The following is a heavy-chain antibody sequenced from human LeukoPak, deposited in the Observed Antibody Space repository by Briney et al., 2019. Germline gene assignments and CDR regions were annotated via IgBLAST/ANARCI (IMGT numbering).Heavy chain of an antibody. CDR3: ARSITQVGGI. CDR1: GFTFSSYS. D-gene: IGHD3-16*01. J-gene: IGHJ3*02. V-gene: IGHV3-48*01. Sequence: GGSLRLSCAASGFTFSSYSMNWVRQAPGKGLEWVSYISSSSSTIYYADSVKGRFTISRDNAKNSLYLQMNSLRAEDTAVYYCARSITQVGGIWGQGTTVTVSS. CDR2: ISSSSSTI.